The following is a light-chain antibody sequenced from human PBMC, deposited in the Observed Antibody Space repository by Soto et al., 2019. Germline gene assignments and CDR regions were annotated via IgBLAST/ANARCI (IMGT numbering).Light chain of an antibody. Sequence: EVVLTQSPDTLSLSPGERATLSCRASQSISSDYLVWYQQKPGQAPRLLIYGASSRATGIPDRFSGSGSGTDFTLTINRLEPEDFAVYYCQQYGSSPGTFGQGTKVDI. V-gene: IGKV3-20*01. CDR3: QQYGSSPGT. CDR1: QSISSDY. CDR2: GAS. J-gene: IGKJ1*01.